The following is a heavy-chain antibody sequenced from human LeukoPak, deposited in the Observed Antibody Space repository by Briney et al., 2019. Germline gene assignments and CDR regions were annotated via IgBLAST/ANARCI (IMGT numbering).Heavy chain of an antibody. CDR2: VYYSGST. CDR3: ARLGYCSSTSCYIYDY. CDR1: GGSISSSSYY. J-gene: IGHJ4*02. D-gene: IGHD2-2*02. V-gene: IGHV4-39*01. Sequence: TSETLSLTCTVSGGSISSSSYYWGWIRQPPGKRLEWIGSVYYSGSTYYNPSLKSRVTISVDTSKNQFSLKLSSVTAADTAVYYCARLGYCSSTSCYIYDYWGQGTLVTVSS.